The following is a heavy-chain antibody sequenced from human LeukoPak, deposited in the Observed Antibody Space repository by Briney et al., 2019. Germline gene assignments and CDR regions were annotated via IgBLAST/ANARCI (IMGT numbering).Heavy chain of an antibody. J-gene: IGHJ4*02. CDR1: GFTFSSYG. V-gene: IGHV3-33*01. Sequence: GGSLRLSCAASGFTFSSYGMHWVRQAPGKGLEWVAVIWYDGSNKYYADSVKGRFTISRDDSKNTLYLQMNSLRAEDTAVYYCARESPITGTTGADYWGQGTLVTVSS. CDR3: ARESPITGTTGADY. D-gene: IGHD1-20*01. CDR2: IWYDGSNK.